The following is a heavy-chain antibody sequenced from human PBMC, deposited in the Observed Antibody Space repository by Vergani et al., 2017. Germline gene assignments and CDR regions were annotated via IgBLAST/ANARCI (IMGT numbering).Heavy chain of an antibody. CDR2: IYPADSDT. CDR1: GFTFSTYA. Sequence: EVQLLESGGSLKQPGGSVRLFCAASGFTFSTYAMHWVRQAPGKGLEWMGIIYPADSDTRYSPSFQGQVTISADKSISTAFLQWDSLKASDTALYYCARHTTYTDSWGQGTLVTVSS. CDR3: ARHTTYTDS. V-gene: IGHV5-51*01. J-gene: IGHJ4*02. D-gene: IGHD1-1*01.